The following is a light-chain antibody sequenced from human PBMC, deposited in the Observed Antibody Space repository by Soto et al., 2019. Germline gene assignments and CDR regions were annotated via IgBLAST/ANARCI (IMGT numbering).Light chain of an antibody. J-gene: IGLJ1*01. CDR2: EVS. V-gene: IGLV2-14*01. CDR3: SSYTSNNTPV. CDR1: SSDVGGYTF. Sequence: QSVLTQPASVSGSPGQSITISCTGTSSDVGGYTFVSWYQHHPGKAPKLMIYEVSDRPSGVSNRFSGSKSGNTASLTISGLQAEDEADYYCSSYTSNNTPVFGTGTKLTVL.